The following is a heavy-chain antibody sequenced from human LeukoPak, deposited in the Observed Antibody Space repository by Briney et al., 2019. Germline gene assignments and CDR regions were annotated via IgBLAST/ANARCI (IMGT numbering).Heavy chain of an antibody. D-gene: IGHD5-24*01. Sequence: SETLSLTCTVSGGSISSGRYYWTWIRQPAGKGLEWIGRIYTSGSINYNPSLKSRVTISVDTSKNQFSLKLSSVTAADTAVYYCARAERDGYISYWGQGTLVTVSS. CDR2: IYTSGSI. V-gene: IGHV4-61*02. CDR3: ARAERDGYISY. J-gene: IGHJ4*02. CDR1: GGSISSGRYY.